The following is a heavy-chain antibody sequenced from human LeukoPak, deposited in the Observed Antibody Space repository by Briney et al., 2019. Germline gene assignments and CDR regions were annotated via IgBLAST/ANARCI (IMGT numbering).Heavy chain of an antibody. CDR2: IRYDGSNK. CDR1: GFSFSSYG. D-gene: IGHD3-10*01. CDR3: AKDRGYGSIVIAY. V-gene: IGHV3-30*02. J-gene: IGHJ4*02. Sequence: GGSVRLSCTASGFSFSSYGMHWVRQAPGKGLEWVAFIRYDGSNKYYADSVKGRFTISRDNSENTLFLQMNSLRPEDTAVYYCAKDRGYGSIVIAYWGQGTLVTVSS.